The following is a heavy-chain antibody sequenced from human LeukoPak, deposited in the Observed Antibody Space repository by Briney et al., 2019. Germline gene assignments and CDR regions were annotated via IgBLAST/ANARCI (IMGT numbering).Heavy chain of an antibody. Sequence: GGSLRLSCAASGFTFSSYAMSWVRQAPGKGLEWVSAISGSGGSTYYADSVKGRFTISRDNSKNTLYLQMNSLRTEDTAVYYCAKDVEVATITFTGRYVDIWGQGTMVTVSS. CDR3: AKDVEVATITFTGRYVDI. CDR2: ISGSGGST. V-gene: IGHV3-23*01. J-gene: IGHJ3*02. D-gene: IGHD5-12*01. CDR1: GFTFSSYA.